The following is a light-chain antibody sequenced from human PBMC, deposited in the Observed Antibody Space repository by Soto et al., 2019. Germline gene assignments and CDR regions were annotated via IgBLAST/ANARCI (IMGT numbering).Light chain of an antibody. Sequence: DIQLTQSPSFLSASVGDRVTITCRASQGISRYLAWYQQKPGKAPKLLIYGASTLQSGVPSRFSGSGSGTEFTLTISSLQPEDFASYYCQQLNYHPGTFGQGTRLGIK. J-gene: IGKJ5*01. CDR3: QQLNYHPGT. CDR1: QGISRY. V-gene: IGKV1-9*01. CDR2: GAS.